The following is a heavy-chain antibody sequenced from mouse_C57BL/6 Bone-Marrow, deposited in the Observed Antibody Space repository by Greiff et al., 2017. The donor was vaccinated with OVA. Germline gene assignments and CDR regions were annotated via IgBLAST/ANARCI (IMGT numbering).Heavy chain of an antibody. D-gene: IGHD1-1*01. CDR1: GFSFNTYA. CDR2: IRSKSNNYAT. J-gene: IGHJ4*01. Sequence: EVKVVESGGGLVQPKGSLKLSCAASGFSFNTYAMNWVRQAPGKGLEWVARIRSKSNNYATYYADSVKDRFTISRDDSESMLYLQMNNLKTEDTAMYYCVRDYYGSSPYAMDYWGQGTSVTVSS. V-gene: IGHV10-1*01. CDR3: VRDYYGSSPYAMDY.